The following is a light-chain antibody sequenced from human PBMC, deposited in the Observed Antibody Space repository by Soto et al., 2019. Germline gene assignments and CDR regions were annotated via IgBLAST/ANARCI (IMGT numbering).Light chain of an antibody. J-gene: IGKJ3*01. CDR2: YAS. CDR1: QSVGSN. V-gene: IGKV3-15*01. Sequence: EIVMTQSPATLSASPGETVTLSCRAGQSVGSNLAWYQQKPGQAPRLLIYYASIRATGIPARFRGSGSGTEFTLTISSLQSEDFAIYYCQQSNNWPPFTFGPGTKVDIK. CDR3: QQSNNWPPFT.